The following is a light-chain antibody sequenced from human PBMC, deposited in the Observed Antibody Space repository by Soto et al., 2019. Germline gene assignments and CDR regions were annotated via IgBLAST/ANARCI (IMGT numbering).Light chain of an antibody. CDR2: DSV. CDR1: QSIAGN. V-gene: IGKV3-15*01. CDR3: QQYNKWPPIT. Sequence: EVVMTQSPATLSVSPGERATLSCRASQSIAGNLAWYQQKPGQAPRLLIYDSVTRATGIPSRFSGSGSGTEFTLIISSLQFEDFAVYYCQQYNKWPPITFGQGTRLEIK. J-gene: IGKJ5*01.